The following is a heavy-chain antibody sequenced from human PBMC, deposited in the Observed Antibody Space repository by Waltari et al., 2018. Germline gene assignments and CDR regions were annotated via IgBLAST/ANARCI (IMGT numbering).Heavy chain of an antibody. V-gene: IGHV4-34*01. CDR1: GGSFSGYY. CDR3: AGQTTVTTSGYYYYYGMDV. CDR2: INHSGST. J-gene: IGHJ6*02. Sequence: QVQLQQWGAGLLKPSETLSLTCAVYGGSFSGYYWSWIRQPPGKGLEWIGEINHSGSTTYNPSLKSRVTISVDTSKNQFSLKLSSVTAADTAVYYCAGQTTVTTSGYYYYYGMDVWGQGTTVTVSS. D-gene: IGHD4-17*01.